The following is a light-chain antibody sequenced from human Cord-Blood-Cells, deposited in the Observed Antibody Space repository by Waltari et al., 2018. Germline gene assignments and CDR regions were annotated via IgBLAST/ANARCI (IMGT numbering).Light chain of an antibody. Sequence: DIQMTQSPSSLSASVGDRVTITCRASQSISSYLNWYQQKPGKVPKILIYAASSLQSGVPSRFSGSGSWTDFTLTISSLQPEDFATYYCQQSDSTPLTFGGGTKVEIK. CDR2: AAS. CDR1: QSISSY. V-gene: IGKV1-39*01. CDR3: QQSDSTPLT. J-gene: IGKJ4*01.